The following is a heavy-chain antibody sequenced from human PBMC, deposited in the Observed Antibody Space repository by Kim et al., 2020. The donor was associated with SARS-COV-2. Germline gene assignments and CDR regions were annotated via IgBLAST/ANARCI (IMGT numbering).Heavy chain of an antibody. D-gene: IGHD1-20*01. Sequence: SETLSLTCTVSGGSISSGGYYWSWIRQHPGKGLEWIGYIYYSGSTYYNPSLKSRVTISVDTSKNQFSLKLSSVTAADTAVYYCARGTEVWDLFDYWGQGTLVTVSS. CDR2: IYYSGST. CDR3: ARGTEVWDLFDY. V-gene: IGHV4-31*03. CDR1: GGSISSGGYY. J-gene: IGHJ4*02.